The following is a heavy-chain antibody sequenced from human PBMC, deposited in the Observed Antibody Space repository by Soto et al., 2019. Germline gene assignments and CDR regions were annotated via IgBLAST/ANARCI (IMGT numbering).Heavy chain of an antibody. CDR3: ATDLVVLLIGSSPSCIDS. Sequence: LSNTCAVAMSTICSSYFWGWIREPQGKGLEWIGSIYHSGSTYYNPSLKSRVTISVDTPKNQFSLKLSSVTAEDTAVYYCATDLVVLLIGSSPSCIDSWCQRT. V-gene: IGHV4-38-2*02. D-gene: IGHD6-6*01. CDR1: MSTICSSYF. J-gene: IGHJ5*01. CDR2: IYHSGST.